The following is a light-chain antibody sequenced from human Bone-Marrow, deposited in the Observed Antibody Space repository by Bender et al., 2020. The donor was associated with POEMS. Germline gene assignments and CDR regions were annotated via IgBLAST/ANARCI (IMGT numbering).Light chain of an antibody. CDR3: SSYTSVTTLEV. CDR1: VFPRQY. J-gene: IGLJ2*01. V-gene: IGLV3-25*03. Sequence: SHELKQPPSVSVSPGQTARITCSGDVFPRQYAYWYQQKPGQAPLLIIYKDSERPSGIPERFSGSGSGTTVTLTIVGVQPEDEADYYCSSYTSVTTLEVFGGGTKLTVL. CDR2: KDS.